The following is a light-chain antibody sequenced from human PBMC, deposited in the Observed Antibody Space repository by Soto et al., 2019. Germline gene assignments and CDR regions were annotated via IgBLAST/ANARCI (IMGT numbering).Light chain of an antibody. J-gene: IGKJ1*01. V-gene: IGKV3-15*01. CDR1: QSISSN. Sequence: EIVMTQSPATLSVSPGERATLSCRASQSISSNLAWYQRKPGQAPRLLIYGASTRATGIPARFSGSGSGTEFTLTITSLQSEDFAVYYCQQNNHWLWTFGQGTKVEIK. CDR2: GAS. CDR3: QQNNHWLWT.